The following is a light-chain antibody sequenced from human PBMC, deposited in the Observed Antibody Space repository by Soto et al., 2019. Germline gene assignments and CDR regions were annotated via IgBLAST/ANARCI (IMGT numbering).Light chain of an antibody. CDR2: DVS. J-gene: IGLJ1*01. CDR3: CSYAGTSTYV. V-gene: IGLV2-11*01. CDR1: SSDVGGYNY. Sequence: QSVLAQPRSVSGSPGQSVTISCTGTSSDVGGYNYVSWYQQHPGKAPKLMIYDVSKRPSGVPDRFSGSKSGNTASLTISGLQAEDEADYYCCSYAGTSTYVCGTGTKV.